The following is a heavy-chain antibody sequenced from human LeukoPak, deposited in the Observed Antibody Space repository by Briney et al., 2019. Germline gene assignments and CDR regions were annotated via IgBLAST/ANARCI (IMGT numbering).Heavy chain of an antibody. CDR1: GGSISSSSYY. Sequence: SETLSLTCTVSGGSISSSSYYWGWIRQPPGKGVEWIGSIYYSGSTYYNPSLKSRVTISVDTSKNQFSLKLSSVTAADTAVYYCARLTPGSQQLFDYWGQGTLVTVSS. V-gene: IGHV4-39*01. J-gene: IGHJ4*02. CDR3: ARLTPGSQQLFDY. D-gene: IGHD6-13*01. CDR2: IYYSGST.